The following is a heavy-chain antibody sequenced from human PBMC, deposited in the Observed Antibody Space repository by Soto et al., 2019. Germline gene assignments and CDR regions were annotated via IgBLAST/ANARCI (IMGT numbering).Heavy chain of an antibody. CDR3: EKGGYCTSISCPRWFDP. D-gene: IGHD2-2*01. CDR1: GFTFSNYA. V-gene: IGHV3-23*01. Sequence: EVQLLESGGGLVQPGGSLRLSCAASGFTFSNYAMSWVRQAPGKGLEWVSGISATGGSTYYADSVKGRFTISRDNSRNTLYLQMNSLRAEDTAFYYCEKGGYCTSISCPRWFDPWGQGTLVTGSS. J-gene: IGHJ5*02. CDR2: ISATGGST.